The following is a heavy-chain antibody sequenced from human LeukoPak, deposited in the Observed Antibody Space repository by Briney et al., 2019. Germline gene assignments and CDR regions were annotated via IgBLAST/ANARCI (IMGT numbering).Heavy chain of an antibody. CDR3: ARDRMDTGTYFDY. CDR1: GYTFTTYG. V-gene: IGHV1-18*01. D-gene: IGHD5-18*01. J-gene: IGHJ4*02. CDR2: ISTYNGNT. Sequence: ASVKVSFRSSGYTFTTYGITWVRQAPGQGLEWMGWISTYNGNTNYAQKLQGRVTMTTDTSTSTAYMALRSLRSDDTAMYYCARDRMDTGTYFDYWGQGTLVTVSS.